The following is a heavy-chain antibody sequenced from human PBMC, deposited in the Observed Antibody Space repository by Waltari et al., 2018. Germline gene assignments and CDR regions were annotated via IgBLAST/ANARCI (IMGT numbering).Heavy chain of an antibody. D-gene: IGHD5-18*01. CDR3: AREGGYSYGSGPDAFDI. V-gene: IGHV6-1*01. CDR1: GDSVSSNSAA. Sequence: QVQLQQSGPGLVKPSQTLSLTCAISGDSVSSNSAAWNWIRQSPSRRLEWLGRTYYRSKWYNDYAVSVKSRITINPDTSKNQFSLQLNSVTPEDTAVYYCAREGGYSYGSGPDAFDIWGQGTMVTVSS. CDR2: TYYRSKWYN. J-gene: IGHJ3*02.